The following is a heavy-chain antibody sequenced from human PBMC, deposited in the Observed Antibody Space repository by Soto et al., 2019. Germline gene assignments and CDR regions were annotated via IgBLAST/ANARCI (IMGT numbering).Heavy chain of an antibody. D-gene: IGHD3-22*01. V-gene: IGHV4-30-2*01. J-gene: IGHJ5*02. CDR1: GGSISSGGYS. CDR2: IYHSGST. CDR3: ARDCHYYDSSGLGNWFDP. Sequence: SETLSLTCAVSGGSISSGGYSWSWIRQPPGKGLEWIGYIYHSGSTYYNPSLKSRVTISVDRSKNQFSLKLSSVTAADTAVYYCARDCHYYDSSGLGNWFDPWGQGTLVTVSS.